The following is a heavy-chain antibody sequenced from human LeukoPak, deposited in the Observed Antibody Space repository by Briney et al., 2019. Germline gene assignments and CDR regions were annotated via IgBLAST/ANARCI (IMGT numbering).Heavy chain of an antibody. D-gene: IGHD3-22*01. CDR2: ISSSGSTI. CDR3: ARVLHKRNYDSSVYYGY. V-gene: IGHV3-48*03. J-gene: IGHJ4*02. CDR1: GFTFSSYE. Sequence: GGSLRLSCAASGFTFSSYEMNWVRQAPGKGLEWVSYISSSGSTIYYADSVKGRFTISRDNAKNSLYLQMYSLRAEDTAVYYCARVLHKRNYDSSVYYGYWGQGSLVTVSS.